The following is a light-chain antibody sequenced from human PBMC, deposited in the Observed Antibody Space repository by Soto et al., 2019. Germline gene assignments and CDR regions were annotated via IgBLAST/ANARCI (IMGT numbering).Light chain of an antibody. CDR1: QSIANNY. J-gene: IGKJ1*01. Sequence: VALTQSPGTLSLSPGARATLSCRASQSIANNYLTWYQQKPGQAPRVLIYDASTRATGIPDRFSGSGSGTDFTLTISRLEPEDSAVYYCQQYGSSPWTFGQGTKVDIK. CDR2: DAS. CDR3: QQYGSSPWT. V-gene: IGKV3-20*01.